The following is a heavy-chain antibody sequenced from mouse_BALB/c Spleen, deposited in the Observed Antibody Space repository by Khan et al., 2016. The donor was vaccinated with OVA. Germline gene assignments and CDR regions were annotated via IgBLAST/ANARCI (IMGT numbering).Heavy chain of an antibody. J-gene: IGHJ2*01. V-gene: IGHV1-76*01. CDR1: GYTFTSYW. D-gene: IGHD3-3*01. Sequence: QVQLKQSGAELVRPGASVKLSCKTSGYTFTSYWIHWVKQRPGQGLEWIARIYPGTDNTYYNEKLKDKATLTADKSSSTAYMQLSSLKSEDSAFYFCAREEAVCCFAYWGQGTTLTVSS. CDR3: AREEAVCCFAY. CDR2: IYPGTDNT.